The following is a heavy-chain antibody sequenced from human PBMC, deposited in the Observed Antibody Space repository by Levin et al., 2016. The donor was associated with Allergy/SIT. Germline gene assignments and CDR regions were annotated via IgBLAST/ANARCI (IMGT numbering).Heavy chain of an antibody. CDR2: ISAYNGNT. CDR1: GYTFTSYG. CDR3: VGDIVAGGGMDV. D-gene: IGHD5-12*01. Sequence: ASVKVSCKASGYTFTSYGISWVRQAPGQGLEWMGWISAYNGNTNYAQKLQGRVTMTRNTSISTAYMELSSLRSEDTAVYYCVGDIVAGGGMDVWGQGTTVTVSS. J-gene: IGHJ6*02. V-gene: IGHV1-18*01.